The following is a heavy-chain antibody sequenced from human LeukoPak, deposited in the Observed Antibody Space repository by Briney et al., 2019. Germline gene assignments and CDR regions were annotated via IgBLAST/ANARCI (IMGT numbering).Heavy chain of an antibody. CDR3: ARGYCSGGSCYFDY. CDR2: IYYSGST. J-gene: IGHJ4*02. Sequence: SESLSLTCTASGGSISSYYWSWIRQPPGKGLEWIGYIYYSGSTNYNPSLKSRVTISVDTSKNQFSLKLSSVTAADTAVYYCARGYCSGGSCYFDYWGQGTLVTVSS. D-gene: IGHD2-15*01. V-gene: IGHV4-59*01. CDR1: GGSISSYY.